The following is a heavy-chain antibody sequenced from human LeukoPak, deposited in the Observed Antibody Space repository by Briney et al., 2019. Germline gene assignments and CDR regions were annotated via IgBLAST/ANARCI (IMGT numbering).Heavy chain of an antibody. Sequence: GESLRLSCEDSGFTFSTYSMNWVRQAPGKGLEWVSYISSSGTPIYFADSVKGRFTISRDNAKKSLFLQMNSLRAEDTAVYYCASSHDSSGHWPIDAFDIWGQGTMVTVSS. V-gene: IGHV3-48*04. D-gene: IGHD3-22*01. J-gene: IGHJ3*02. CDR3: ASSHDSSGHWPIDAFDI. CDR1: GFTFSTYS. CDR2: ISSSGTPI.